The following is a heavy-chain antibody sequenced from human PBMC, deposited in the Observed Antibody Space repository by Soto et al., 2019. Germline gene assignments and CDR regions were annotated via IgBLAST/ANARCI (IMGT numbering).Heavy chain of an antibody. CDR3: AATPGYYDSSGYQKPYNWVDP. J-gene: IGHJ5*02. D-gene: IGHD3-22*01. V-gene: IGHV4-34*01. CDR2: INHSGST. CDR1: GGSFSGYY. Sequence: SSETLSLTCAVYGGSFSGYYWTWIRQPPGTGLEWIGEINHSGSTNYNPSLKSRVTISVDTSKNQFSLKLTSVTAADTAVYYCAATPGYYDSSGYQKPYNWVDPWGQGTLVTVS.